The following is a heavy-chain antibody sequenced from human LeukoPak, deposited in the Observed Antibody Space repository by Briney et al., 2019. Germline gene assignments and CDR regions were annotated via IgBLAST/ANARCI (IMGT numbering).Heavy chain of an antibody. V-gene: IGHV3-23*01. CDR2: IGGSGDST. J-gene: IGHJ3*02. Sequence: GGSLRLSCAASGFTFSSYAMSWVRQAPGKGLEWVSAIGGSGDSTYHADSVKGRFTISRDNSKNTLYLQMNSLRAEDTAVYYCAKDQGVHLFDIWGHGTMVTVSS. CDR3: AKDQGVHLFDI. D-gene: IGHD2-21*01. CDR1: GFTFSSYA.